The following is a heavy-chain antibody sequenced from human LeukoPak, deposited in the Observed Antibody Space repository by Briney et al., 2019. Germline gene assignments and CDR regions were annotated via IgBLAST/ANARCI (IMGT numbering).Heavy chain of an antibody. CDR2: ISSSGSTI. V-gene: IGHV3-11*04. CDR3: ARGVLRFFYYMDV. Sequence: AGGSLRLSCAASGFTFSDYYMSWIRQAPGKGLEWVSYISSSGSTIYYADSVKGRFTISRDNDKNSLYLQMNSLRAEDTAVYYCARGVLRFFYYMDVWGKGTTVTVSS. J-gene: IGHJ6*03. D-gene: IGHD3-3*01. CDR1: GFTFSDYY.